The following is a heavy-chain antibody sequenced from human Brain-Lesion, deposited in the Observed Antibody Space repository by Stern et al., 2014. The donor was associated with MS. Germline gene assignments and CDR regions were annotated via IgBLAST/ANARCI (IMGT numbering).Heavy chain of an antibody. CDR1: GGSISSSSYY. V-gene: IGHV4-39*01. J-gene: IGHJ4*02. Sequence: VQLVESGPGLVKPSETLSLTCTVSGGSISSSSYYWGWIRQPPGKGLEWIGSIYYRGSTYYNPSLKSRVTISMDTSKNQSSRRLSSVTAADTAVYFCAKLWLGELPESPFDYWGQGTLVTVSS. CDR3: AKLWLGELPESPFDY. D-gene: IGHD3-10*01. CDR2: IYYRGST.